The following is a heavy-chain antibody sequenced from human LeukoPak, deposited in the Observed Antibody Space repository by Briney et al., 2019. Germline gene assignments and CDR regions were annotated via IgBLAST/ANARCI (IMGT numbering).Heavy chain of an antibody. V-gene: IGHV4-59*08. J-gene: IGHJ4*02. CDR2: IYYTGST. D-gene: IGHD2-2*01. CDR1: GGSISGYY. Sequence: SETLSLTCTVSGGSISGYYWSWIRQPPGKGLEWIGFIYYTGSTNYNPSLKSRVTISVDTSQNQFSLTLRSVTAADTAVYYCARQASCSSATCNPFDYWGQGTLVTVSS. CDR3: ARQASCSSATCNPFDY.